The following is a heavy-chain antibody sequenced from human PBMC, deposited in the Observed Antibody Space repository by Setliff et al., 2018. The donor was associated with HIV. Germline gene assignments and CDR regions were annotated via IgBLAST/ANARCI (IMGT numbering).Heavy chain of an antibody. CDR2: IRYDGSNK. CDR1: GFTFSSYG. Sequence: PGESLKISCAASGFTFSSYGMHWVRQAPGKGLEWVAFIRYDGSNKYYADSVKGRFTISRDNSKNTLYLQMNSLRAEGTAVYYCAKNPLQCLGAYYYYMDVWGKGTTVTVSS. J-gene: IGHJ6*03. V-gene: IGHV3-30*02. D-gene: IGHD4-4*01. CDR3: AKNPLQCLGAYYYYMDV.